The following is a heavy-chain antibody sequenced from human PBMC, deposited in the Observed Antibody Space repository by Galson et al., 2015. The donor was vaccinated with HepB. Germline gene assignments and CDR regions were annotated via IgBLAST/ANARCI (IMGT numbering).Heavy chain of an antibody. D-gene: IGHD6-13*01. CDR1: GYTFTSYG. CDR3: ARDSGKVAAAGLYYYYYGMDV. V-gene: IGHV1-18*04. Sequence: SVKVSCKASGYTFTSYGISWVRQAPGQGLEWMGWISAYNGNTNYAQKLQGRVTMTTDTSTSTAYMELRSLRSDDTAVYYCARDSGKVAAAGLYYYYYGMDVWGQGTTVTVSS. CDR2: ISAYNGNT. J-gene: IGHJ6*02.